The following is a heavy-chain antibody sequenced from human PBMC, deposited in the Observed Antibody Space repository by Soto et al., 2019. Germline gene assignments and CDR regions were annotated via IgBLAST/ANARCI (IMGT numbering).Heavy chain of an antibody. CDR3: ERRRGYSYGVYYYGMDV. CDR1: GGSISSSSYY. D-gene: IGHD5-18*01. J-gene: IGHJ6*02. Sequence: PSETLSLTCTVSGGSISSSSYYWGWIRQPPGKGLEWIGSIYYSGSTYYNPSLKSRVTISVDTSKNQFSLKLSSVTAADTAVYYCERRRGYSYGVYYYGMDVWGQGTTVTVS. V-gene: IGHV4-39*01. CDR2: IYYSGST.